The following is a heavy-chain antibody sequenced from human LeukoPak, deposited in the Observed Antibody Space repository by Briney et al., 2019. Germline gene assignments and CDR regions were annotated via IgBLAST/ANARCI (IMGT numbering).Heavy chain of an antibody. CDR3: TKNTHDY. Sequence: AGGSLRLSCAAPGFTFSGSWMSWVRQAPGKGLEWVATIKGDGSGKFYVDSVKGRFAISRDDAKSSLFLQMDSLRSEDTAVYYCTKNTHDYWGQGTLVTVSS. CDR1: GFTFSGSW. CDR2: IKGDGSGK. J-gene: IGHJ4*02. V-gene: IGHV3-7*01. D-gene: IGHD1/OR15-1a*01.